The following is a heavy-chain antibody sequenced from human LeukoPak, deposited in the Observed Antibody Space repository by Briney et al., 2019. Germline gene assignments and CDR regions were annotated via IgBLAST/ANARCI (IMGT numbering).Heavy chain of an antibody. CDR3: AKLLSGYCSRTSCLNWFDP. V-gene: IGHV3-23*01. J-gene: IGHJ5*02. CDR1: GFTFSSYA. CDR2: ISGSGGST. Sequence: GGSLRLSCAASGFTFSSYAMSWVRQAPGKGLEWVSAISGSGGSTYYADSVKGRFTVSRDNSKNTLYLQMNSLRAEDTAVYYCAKLLSGYCSRTSCLNWFDPRGQGTLVTVSS. D-gene: IGHD2-2*01.